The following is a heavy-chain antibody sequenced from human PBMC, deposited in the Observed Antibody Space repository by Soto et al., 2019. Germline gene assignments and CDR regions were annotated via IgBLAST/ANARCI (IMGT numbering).Heavy chain of an antibody. CDR3: ARRPPEQRSFDY. CDR2: ILGSGGSP. Sequence: GGSLRVSYTASGFTFSSFAMHWVRQAPGKGLEWVSGILGSGGSPDYADAVKGRFTISRDNSRNTLFLQMNGLRAEDTAIYYCARRPPEQRSFDYWGQGTQVTVSS. V-gene: IGHV3-23*01. D-gene: IGHD6-25*01. J-gene: IGHJ4*02. CDR1: GFTFSSFA.